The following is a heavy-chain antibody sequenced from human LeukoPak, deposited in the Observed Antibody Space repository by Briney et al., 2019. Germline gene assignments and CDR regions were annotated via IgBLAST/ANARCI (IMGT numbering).Heavy chain of an antibody. CDR1: GYTFTSYG. CDR2: INPNSGGT. V-gene: IGHV1-2*02. J-gene: IGHJ4*02. Sequence: ASVKVSCKASGYTFTSYGISWVRQAPGQGLEWMGWINPNSGGTNYAQKFQGRVTMTRDTSISTAYMELSRLRSDDTAVYYCARSRYGGNSGFVDFWGQGTLVTVSS. D-gene: IGHD4-23*01. CDR3: ARSRYGGNSGFVDF.